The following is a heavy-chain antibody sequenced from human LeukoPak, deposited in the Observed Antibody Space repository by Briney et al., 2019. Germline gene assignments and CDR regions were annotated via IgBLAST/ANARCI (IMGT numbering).Heavy chain of an antibody. V-gene: IGHV4-59*01. D-gene: IGHD2-15*01. CDR2: IYYSGST. CDR1: GGSFSGYY. CDR3: AREHCSGGSCYSIYYYYYMDV. J-gene: IGHJ6*03. Sequence: SETLSLTCAVYGGSFSGYYWSWIRQPPGNGLEWVGYIYYSGSTNYNPSLKSRVTISVDTSKNQFSLKLSSVTAADTSVYYCAREHCSGGSCYSIYYYYYMDVWGKGTTVTVSS.